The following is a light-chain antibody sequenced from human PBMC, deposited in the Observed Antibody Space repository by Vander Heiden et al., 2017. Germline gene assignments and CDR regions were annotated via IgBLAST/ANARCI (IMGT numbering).Light chain of an antibody. Sequence: QFVLTQPASVFGPPGQRVTIPCTWSSSNIGAGYGEHWYQQLPGTAPKLLIYSNNNRPSGVPDRFSGTKSGTSASLAITGLRAEDEGDYYCQSYDDTLSAWVFGGGTKLTVL. V-gene: IGLV1-40*01. CDR1: SSNIGAGYG. CDR2: SNN. J-gene: IGLJ3*02. CDR3: QSYDDTLSAWV.